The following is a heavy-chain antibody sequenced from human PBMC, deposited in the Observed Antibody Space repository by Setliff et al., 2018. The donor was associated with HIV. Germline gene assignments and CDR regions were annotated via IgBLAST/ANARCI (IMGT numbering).Heavy chain of an antibody. Sequence: SETLSLTCNLSGDSIRSQFWTWIRQPPGKGLEWIGHIYTSGSTNYNPSLKSRVTMSVGTSKNQFSLKLSSVTAADTAVYYCARYPGSGWYGWNGAFDIWGQGTMVTVSS. V-gene: IGHV4-59*11. D-gene: IGHD6-19*01. J-gene: IGHJ3*02. CDR1: GDSIRSQF. CDR2: IYTSGST. CDR3: ARYPGSGWYGWNGAFDI.